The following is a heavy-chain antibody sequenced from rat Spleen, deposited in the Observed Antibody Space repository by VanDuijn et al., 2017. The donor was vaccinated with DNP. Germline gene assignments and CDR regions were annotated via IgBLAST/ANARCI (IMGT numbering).Heavy chain of an antibody. CDR2: INQDSSIK. J-gene: IGHJ2*01. V-gene: IGHV4-2*01. CDR1: GFNFNDYW. D-gene: IGHD4-3*01. CDR3: VREKFGVDY. Sequence: EVKLVESGGGLVQPGRSLKLSCAASGFNFNDYWMGWVRQAPGKGLEWIAEINQDSSIKKYSPSLKEQITISRDNGQNTVYLQMSNLGSGDTAIYYCVREKFGVDYWGQGVLVTVSS.